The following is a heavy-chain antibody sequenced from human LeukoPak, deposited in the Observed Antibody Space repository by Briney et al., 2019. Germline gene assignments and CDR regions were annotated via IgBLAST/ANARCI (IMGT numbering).Heavy chain of an antibody. J-gene: IGHJ4*02. V-gene: IGHV3-30*01. CDR3: ARDLDYYDSSGPGSAFDY. D-gene: IGHD3-22*01. CDR1: GFTFSSYA. Sequence: PGGSLRLSCAASGFTFSSYAMHWVRQAPGKGLEWVAVISYDGSNKYYADSVKGRFTISRDNSKNTLYLQMNSLRAEDTAVYYCARDLDYYDSSGPGSAFDYWGQGTLVTVSS. CDR2: ISYDGSNK.